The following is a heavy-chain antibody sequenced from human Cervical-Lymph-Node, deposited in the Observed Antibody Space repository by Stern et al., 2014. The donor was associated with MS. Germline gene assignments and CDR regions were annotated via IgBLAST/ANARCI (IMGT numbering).Heavy chain of an antibody. CDR1: GDTFINFA. V-gene: IGHV1-69*01. CDR2: IVPILGTI. CDR3: ARDNDDNGMDV. J-gene: IGHJ6*02. D-gene: IGHD1-1*01. Sequence: QVQLVQSGAEVKKPGSSVRVSCTASGDTFINFAFSWVRQAPGQGLEWMGGIVPILGTINYAQKFQGSVTITAYESATTVYMEVNSLRSEDTAVYYCARDNDDNGMDVWGQGTTVTVSS.